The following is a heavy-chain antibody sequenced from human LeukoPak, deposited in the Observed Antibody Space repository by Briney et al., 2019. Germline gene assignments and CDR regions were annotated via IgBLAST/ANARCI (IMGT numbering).Heavy chain of an antibody. CDR2: IKSKTDGGTT. J-gene: IGHJ5*02. Sequence: GGSLRLSCAASGFTFSNAWMSWVRQAPGKGLEWVGRIKSKTDGGTTDYAAPVKGRFTISRDDSKNTLCLQMNSLKTEDTAVYYCTTGLERRSWFDPWGQGTLVTVSS. CDR3: TTGLERRSWFDP. D-gene: IGHD1-1*01. V-gene: IGHV3-15*01. CDR1: GFTFSNAW.